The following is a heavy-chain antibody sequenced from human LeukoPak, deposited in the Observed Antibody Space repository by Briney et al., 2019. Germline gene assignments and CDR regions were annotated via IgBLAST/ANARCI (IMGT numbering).Heavy chain of an antibody. D-gene: IGHD6-19*01. CDR3: TRGRVAGF. CDR1: GFTFRSYW. Sequence: PGGSLRLSCAASGFTFRSYWMSWVRQAPGKGLEWVAYIKPDGSEKYYVDSVKGRFTISRDNAKNSLYLQMNSLRADDTAVYYCTRGRVAGFWGQGTLVAVSS. CDR2: IKPDGSEK. V-gene: IGHV3-7*01. J-gene: IGHJ4*02.